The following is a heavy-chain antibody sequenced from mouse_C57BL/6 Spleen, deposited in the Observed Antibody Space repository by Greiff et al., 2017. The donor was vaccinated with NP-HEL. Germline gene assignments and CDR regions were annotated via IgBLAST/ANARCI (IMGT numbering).Heavy chain of an antibody. Sequence: QVQLQQPGAELVRPGTSVKLSCKASGYTFTSYWMHWVKQRPGQGLEWIGVIDPSDSYTNYIQNFKGTATLTVDTSSSTAYMQLSSLTSEDSAVYYCARKLRGYYFDYWGQGTTLTVSS. D-gene: IGHD4-1*01. CDR2: IDPSDSYT. V-gene: IGHV1-59*01. CDR1: GYTFTSYW. CDR3: ARKLRGYYFDY. J-gene: IGHJ2*01.